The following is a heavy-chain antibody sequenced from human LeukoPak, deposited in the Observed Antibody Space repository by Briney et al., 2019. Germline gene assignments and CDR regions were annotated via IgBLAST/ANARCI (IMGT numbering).Heavy chain of an antibody. CDR3: AREVRGYCSSTSCSPYYGMDV. D-gene: IGHD2-2*01. J-gene: IGHJ6*02. CDR1: GDSVSSNSAA. CDR2: TYYRSKWYS. Sequence: SQTLSLTCAISGDSVSSNSAAWNWIRQSPSRGLEWLGRTYYRSKWYSDYAVSVKSRITINPDTSKDQFSLQLNSVTPEDTAVYYCAREVRGYCSSTSCSPYYGMDVWGQGTTVTVSS. V-gene: IGHV6-1*01.